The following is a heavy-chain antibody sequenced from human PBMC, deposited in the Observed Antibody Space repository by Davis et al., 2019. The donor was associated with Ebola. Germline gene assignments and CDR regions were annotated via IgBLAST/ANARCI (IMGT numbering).Heavy chain of an antibody. V-gene: IGHV3-48*03. CDR2: ISLSGSTI. Sequence: GGSLRLSCAASGFTFSSYEMTWVRQAPGTGLEWLEYISLSGSTIHYSDSVKGRFTIARDNAKKSLILQMSSLTVEDTGFYYCAREAATIGLDVWGQGTTVSVSS. CDR3: AREAATIGLDV. D-gene: IGHD3-9*01. J-gene: IGHJ6*02. CDR1: GFTFSSYE.